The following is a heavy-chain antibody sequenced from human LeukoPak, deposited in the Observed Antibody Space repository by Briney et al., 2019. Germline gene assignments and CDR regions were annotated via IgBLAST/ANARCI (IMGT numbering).Heavy chain of an antibody. J-gene: IGHJ4*02. Sequence: PGGALRLSCGVSTFSVASNYMSWVRQTPGKGLVWVSDIYQGGSTYYSDAVKGRFTISRDISKNTLHLQMNNLRVDDTAVYYCARVRDVYSHVFENWGQGTLVTVS. CDR1: TFSVASNY. CDR3: ARVRDVYSHVFEN. V-gene: IGHV3-53*01. CDR2: IYQGGST. D-gene: IGHD5-24*01.